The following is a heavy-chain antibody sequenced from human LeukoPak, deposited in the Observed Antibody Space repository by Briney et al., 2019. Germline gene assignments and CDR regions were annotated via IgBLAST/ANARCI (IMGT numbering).Heavy chain of an antibody. J-gene: IGHJ4*02. CDR1: GFTFNTNA. Sequence: GGSLRLSCAASGFTFNTNAMSWVRQAPGKGLEWVSAISGRTGGTYYADSVKGRFTISRDNSKSTLYLQMDSLRAEDTAVYYCAKCGNSGCHLIDYWGQGTLVSVSS. V-gene: IGHV3-23*01. D-gene: IGHD5-12*01. CDR2: ISGRTGGT. CDR3: AKCGNSGCHLIDY.